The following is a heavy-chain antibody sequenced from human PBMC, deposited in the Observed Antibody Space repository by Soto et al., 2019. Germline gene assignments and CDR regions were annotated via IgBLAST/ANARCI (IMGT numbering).Heavy chain of an antibody. CDR1: GYTFTSYY. J-gene: IGHJ5*02. CDR2: IRPSGGST. CDR3: ARGRAVGAANWLDP. V-gene: IGHV1-46*01. D-gene: IGHD1-26*01. Sequence: ASVKVSCKASGYTFTSYYMHWVRQAPGQGLEWMGIIRPSGGSTTYAQKFQGRVTITRDTSASTTYMELSSLRSEDTAVYYCARGRAVGAANWLDPWGQGTLVTVSS.